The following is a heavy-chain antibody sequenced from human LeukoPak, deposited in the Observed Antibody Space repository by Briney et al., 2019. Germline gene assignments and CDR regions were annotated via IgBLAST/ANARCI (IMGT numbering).Heavy chain of an antibody. V-gene: IGHV3-7*01. CDR3: ARGGSYCDY. J-gene: IGHJ4*02. CDR1: GFTFKKYW. CDR2: IKEDGSET. Sequence: GESLRLSCAASGFTFKKYWMNWVRQVPGKGLECLANIKEDGSETYYADSVKGRFTISRDNSKNTLYLQMNSLRAEDTAVYYCARGGSYCDYWGQGTLVTVSS. D-gene: IGHD3-16*01.